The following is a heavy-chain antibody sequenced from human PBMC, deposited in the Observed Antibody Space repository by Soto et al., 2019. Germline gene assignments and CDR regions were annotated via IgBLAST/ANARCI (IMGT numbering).Heavy chain of an antibody. CDR1: GDSFNDYY. V-gene: IGHV1-2*04. CDR2: INPNGGVT. D-gene: IGHD1-26*01. Sequence: QVQLVQSGAEVRKPGASVTVSRRSSGDSFNDYYIHWVRQAPGQGFEWMGWINPNGGVTKYAQKFQGWVSITRDTSMRTVYMQLSGLRSDDTAVYCCARESGGATATLDYYYFYMDVWGTGTTVTVSS. CDR3: ARESGGATATLDYYYFYMDV. J-gene: IGHJ6*03.